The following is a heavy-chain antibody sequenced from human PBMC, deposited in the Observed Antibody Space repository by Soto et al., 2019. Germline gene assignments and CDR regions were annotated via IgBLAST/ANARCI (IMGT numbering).Heavy chain of an antibody. Sequence: TLSLTCAVSGYSISSGYYWGWIRQPPGKGLEWIGSIYHSGSTYNSPSLKSRVTISVDTSKNQFSLKLSSVTAADTAVYYCARVGGYGMDVWGQGTTVTVSS. D-gene: IGHD3-10*01. CDR1: GYSISSGYY. V-gene: IGHV4-38-2*01. CDR2: IYHSGST. CDR3: ARVGGYGMDV. J-gene: IGHJ6*02.